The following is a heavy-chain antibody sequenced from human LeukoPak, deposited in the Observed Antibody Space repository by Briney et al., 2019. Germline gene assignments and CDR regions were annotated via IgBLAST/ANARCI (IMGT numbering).Heavy chain of an antibody. J-gene: IGHJ6*02. Sequence: GASVKVSCKASGYTFTSYAMHWVRQAPGQRLEWMGWINAGNGNTKYSQKFRGRVAITRDTSASTAYMELSSLRSEDTAVYYCARDLRRYYYGSGSYRLFYGMDVWGQGTTVTVSS. CDR1: GYTFTSYA. V-gene: IGHV1-3*01. CDR2: INAGNGNT. CDR3: ARDLRRYYYGSGSYRLFYGMDV. D-gene: IGHD3-10*01.